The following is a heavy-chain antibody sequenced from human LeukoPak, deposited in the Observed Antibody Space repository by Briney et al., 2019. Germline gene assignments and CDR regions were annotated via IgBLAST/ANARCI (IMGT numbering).Heavy chain of an antibody. V-gene: IGHV3-23*01. CDR1: GFTFSSYA. Sequence: PGGSLRLPCAASGFTFSSYAMSWVRQAPGKGLEWVSAISGSGGSTYYADSVKGRFTISRDNSKNTLYLQMNSLRAEDTAVYYCARAGGLGSSFTFDIWGQGTMVTVSS. D-gene: IGHD6-6*01. CDR3: ARAGGLGSSFTFDI. J-gene: IGHJ3*02. CDR2: ISGSGGST.